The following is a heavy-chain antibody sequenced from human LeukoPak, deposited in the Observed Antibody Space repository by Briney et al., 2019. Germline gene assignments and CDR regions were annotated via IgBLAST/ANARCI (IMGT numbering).Heavy chain of an antibody. V-gene: IGHV4-34*01. CDR3: ARGGNIWSGLSGRNWFDP. J-gene: IGHJ5*02. D-gene: IGHD3-3*01. Sequence: PSETLSLTCAVYGGSFRGYYWSWIRQPPGTGLEWIGEVNHSGSTSYNPSLKSRVTISGDTSNNQFSLRLSSVTAADTAVYYCARGGNIWSGLSGRNWFDPWGQGTLVTVSS. CDR2: VNHSGST. CDR1: GGSFRGYY.